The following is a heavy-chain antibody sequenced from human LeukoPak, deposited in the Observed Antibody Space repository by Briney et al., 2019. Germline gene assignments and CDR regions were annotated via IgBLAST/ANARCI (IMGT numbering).Heavy chain of an antibody. D-gene: IGHD3-9*01. CDR1: GFTFSAYA. V-gene: IGHV3-48*02. Sequence: PGGSLRLSCAASGFTFSAYAMSWVRQAPGKGLEWVSSISSSSSAIYYAASVKGRFTISRDNAKNSLYLQMNSLRDEDTAVYYCARGALRYSDYWGQGTLVTVSS. CDR3: ARGALRYSDY. CDR2: ISSSSSAI. J-gene: IGHJ4*02.